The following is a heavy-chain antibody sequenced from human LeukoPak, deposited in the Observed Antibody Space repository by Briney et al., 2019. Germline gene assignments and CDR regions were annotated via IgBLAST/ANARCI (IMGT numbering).Heavy chain of an antibody. CDR3: ARAQLRYFDWLEYYFDY. Sequence: GGSLRLSGAASGFTVSSNYMSWVRQAPGKGLEWVSVIYSGGSTYYADSVKGRFTISRDNSKNTLYLQMNSLRAEDTAVYYCARAQLRYFDWLEYYFDYWGQGTLVTVSS. CDR2: IYSGGST. CDR1: GFTVSSNY. J-gene: IGHJ4*02. D-gene: IGHD3-9*01. V-gene: IGHV3-53*01.